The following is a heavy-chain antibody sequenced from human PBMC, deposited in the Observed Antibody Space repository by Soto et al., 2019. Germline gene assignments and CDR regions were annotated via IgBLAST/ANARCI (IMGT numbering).Heavy chain of an antibody. CDR3: AKDSFKSSSFIDY. CDR1: GFTFSSYG. Sequence: HPGGSLRLSCAASGFTFSSYGMHWVRQAPGKGLEWVAVISYDGSNKYYADSVKGRFTISRDNSKNTLYLQMNSLRDEDTAVDYCAKDSFKSSSFIDYLGQLTLVTVSS. J-gene: IGHJ4*02. D-gene: IGHD6-6*01. CDR2: ISYDGSNK. V-gene: IGHV3-30*18.